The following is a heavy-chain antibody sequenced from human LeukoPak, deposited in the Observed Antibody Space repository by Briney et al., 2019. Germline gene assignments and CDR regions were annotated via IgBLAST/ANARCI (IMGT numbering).Heavy chain of an antibody. CDR1: GFTFHSYW. Sequence: GGSLRLFCAASGFTFHSYWMHWVRQAPGKGLVWVSRIDNDGGSTTYADSVKGRFTISGDNAKNTLYLQMNSVRAEDTAVYYCARSSFPYYFDYWGQGTLVTVSS. CDR3: ARSSFPYYFDY. J-gene: IGHJ4*02. CDR2: IDNDGGST. V-gene: IGHV3-74*01. D-gene: IGHD3-16*01.